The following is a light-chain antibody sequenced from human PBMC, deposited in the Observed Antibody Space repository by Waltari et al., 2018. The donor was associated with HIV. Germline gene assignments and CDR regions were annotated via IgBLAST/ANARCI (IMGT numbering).Light chain of an antibody. V-gene: IGKV1-9*01. Sequence: DSQLTQSPSFLPASVGDRVTITCRASQGISSYLAWYQQKPGKAPKLLIDTASILQSGVPSRFSGSGSGTEFTLTISSLQPEDFATYYCQRLNSYRFTFGPGTKVDIK. J-gene: IGKJ3*01. CDR3: QRLNSYRFT. CDR2: TAS. CDR1: QGISSY.